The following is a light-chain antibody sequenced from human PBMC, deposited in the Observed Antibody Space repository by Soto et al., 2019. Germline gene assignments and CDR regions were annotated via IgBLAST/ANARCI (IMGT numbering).Light chain of an antibody. V-gene: IGLV1-40*01. CDR3: QSYDRSLRGVV. Sequence: QPVLTQPPSVSRAPGQRVTISCTGSSSNIGAGYDVHWYQQLPGTAPKLLISGNSNRPSGVPDRFSGSKSGTSASLAITGLQAEDEADYYCQSYDRSLRGVVFGGGTKLTVL. CDR2: GNS. J-gene: IGLJ2*01. CDR1: SSNIGAGYD.